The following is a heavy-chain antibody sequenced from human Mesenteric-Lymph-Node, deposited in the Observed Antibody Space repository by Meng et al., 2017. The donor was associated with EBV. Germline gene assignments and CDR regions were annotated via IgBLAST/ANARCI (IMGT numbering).Heavy chain of an antibody. CDR1: GGSMRSSIYY. CDR3: ARATTVPSGDWFEP. J-gene: IGHJ5*02. CDR2: IYSSGSI. D-gene: IGHD4-17*01. Sequence: HEAGRGRVKPSEYLSLPCTLYGGSMRSSIYYWGWIRQPPGRGLEWIGSIYSSGSINDNPPFKSRVTISVDISKNQFSLRLSSVTAADTALYYCARATTVPSGDWFEPWGRGTLVTVSS. V-gene: IGHV4-39*07.